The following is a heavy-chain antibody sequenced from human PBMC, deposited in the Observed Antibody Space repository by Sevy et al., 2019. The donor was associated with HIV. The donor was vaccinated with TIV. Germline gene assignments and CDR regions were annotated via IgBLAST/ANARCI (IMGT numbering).Heavy chain of an antibody. Sequence: SETLSLTCTVSGGSISSYYWTWIRQPPGKGLEWIGYRYYTGSANNNPSLKSRVTISVDTSKNQFSLKLSSVTAADTAVDYCARYYYDNSGPGSWFDPWGQGTLVTVSS. CDR1: GGSISSYY. V-gene: IGHV4-59*01. CDR2: RYYTGSA. J-gene: IGHJ5*02. D-gene: IGHD3-22*01. CDR3: ARYYYDNSGPGSWFDP.